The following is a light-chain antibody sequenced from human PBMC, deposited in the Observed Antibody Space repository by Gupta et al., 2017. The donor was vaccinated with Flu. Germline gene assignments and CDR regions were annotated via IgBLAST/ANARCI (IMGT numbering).Light chain of an antibody. CDR1: SSNIENNY. J-gene: IGLJ3*02. Sequence: KVTISGSGSSSNIENNYVSWYQHLPGTAPKLLIYDNNNRPSGIPDRFSGSKSGPSATLGITGLQTGDEADYYCGAWDSSLNVWVFGGGTKVTVL. V-gene: IGLV1-51*02. CDR2: DNN. CDR3: GAWDSSLNVWV.